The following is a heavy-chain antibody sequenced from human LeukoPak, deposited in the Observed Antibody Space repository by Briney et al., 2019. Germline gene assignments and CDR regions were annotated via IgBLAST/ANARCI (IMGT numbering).Heavy chain of an antibody. J-gene: IGHJ5*02. D-gene: IGHD2-2*01. CDR3: ARDPATNWFDP. V-gene: IGHV1-46*01. Sequence: GASVKVSFKASGYTFTSYYMHWVRQAPGQGLEWMGIINPSGGSTSYAQKFQGRVTMTRDTSTSTVYMELSSLRSEDTAVYYCARDPATNWFDPWGQGTLVTVSS. CDR2: INPSGGST. CDR1: GYTFTSYY.